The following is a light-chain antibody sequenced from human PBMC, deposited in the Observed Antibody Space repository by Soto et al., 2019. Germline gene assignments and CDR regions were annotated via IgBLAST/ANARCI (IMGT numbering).Light chain of an antibody. CDR3: QQRSNCPSALS. CDR2: DAS. V-gene: IGKV3-11*01. Sequence: EVVLTQSPATLSLSPGDRATLSCRASQSVNNFLAWYQQKPGQTPRLLIYDASKRATGIPGRFSGSGSGTDSAFTISSLEPESFAVYFYQQRSNCPSALSFGGGTKVEI. J-gene: IGKJ4*01. CDR1: QSVNNF.